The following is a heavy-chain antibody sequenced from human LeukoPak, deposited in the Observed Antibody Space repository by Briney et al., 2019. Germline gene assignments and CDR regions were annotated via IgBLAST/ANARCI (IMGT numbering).Heavy chain of an antibody. CDR2: ISSSGSTI. D-gene: IGHD1-26*01. CDR3: ARSRWELPDY. V-gene: IGHV3-48*03. Sequence: GGSLRLSCAASGFTFSSYEMNWVRQAPGKGLEWVSYISSSGSTIYYADSVKGRFTISRDNAKNSLYLQMNSLRAEDTAVYYCARSRWELPDYWGQGTLVTVSS. CDR1: GFTFSSYE. J-gene: IGHJ4*02.